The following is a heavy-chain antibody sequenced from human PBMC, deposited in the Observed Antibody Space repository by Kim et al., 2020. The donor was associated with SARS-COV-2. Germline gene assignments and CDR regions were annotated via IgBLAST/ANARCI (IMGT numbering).Heavy chain of an antibody. V-gene: IGHV3-30*01. D-gene: IGHD6-13*01. J-gene: IGHJ6*02. CDR3: ARERQSAAGFLLGMDV. Sequence: VKGRFTISRDNSKNTLYLQMNSRRAQDTAVYYCARERQSAAGFLLGMDVWGQGTTVTVSS.